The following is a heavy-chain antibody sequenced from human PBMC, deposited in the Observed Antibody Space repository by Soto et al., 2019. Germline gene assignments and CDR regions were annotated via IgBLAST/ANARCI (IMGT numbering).Heavy chain of an antibody. V-gene: IGHV3-64D*08. J-gene: IGHJ6*03. CDR2: ISSTGGNT. CDR3: AKGGDYGDYGIYMDV. CDR1: GFTFSRYT. D-gene: IGHD4-17*01. Sequence: GGSLRRSCSASGFTFSRYTLHWVRQAPGKGLEYVSAISSTGGNTYFADSVKGRFTISRDNSENTLYLQMSSLRTEDTAVYYCAKGGDYGDYGIYMDVWGKGTTVTVSS.